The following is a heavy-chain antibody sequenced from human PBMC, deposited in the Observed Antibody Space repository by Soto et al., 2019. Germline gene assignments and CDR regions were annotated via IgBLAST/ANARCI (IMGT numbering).Heavy chain of an antibody. CDR2: ISSSGSTI. D-gene: IGHD3-9*01. V-gene: IGHV3-48*03. J-gene: IGHJ6*02. CDR1: GFTFSSYE. Sequence: GGSLRLSCAASGFTFSSYEMNWVRQAPGKGLEWVSYISSSGSTIYYADSVKGRFTISRDNAKNSLYLQMNSLRAEDTAVYYCARAPSARYFDWLGPDYYGMDVWGQGTTVTVSS. CDR3: ARAPSARYFDWLGPDYYGMDV.